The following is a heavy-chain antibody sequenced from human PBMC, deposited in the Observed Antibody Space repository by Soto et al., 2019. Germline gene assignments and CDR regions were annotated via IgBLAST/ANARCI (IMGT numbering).Heavy chain of an antibody. D-gene: IGHD2-2*01. J-gene: IGHJ4*02. CDR3: AKNYQFDR. CDR2: INVGDAGT. V-gene: IGHV3-23*01. Sequence: VQLLESGGGLEQPGGSLRLSCAASGFIFTSYAMSWVRQAPGKGLEWVSSINVGDAGTNYADSVKGRFTISRDNSKNTLYLQMNFLRADDTAIYYCAKNYQFDRWGQGTLVTVSS. CDR1: GFIFTSYA.